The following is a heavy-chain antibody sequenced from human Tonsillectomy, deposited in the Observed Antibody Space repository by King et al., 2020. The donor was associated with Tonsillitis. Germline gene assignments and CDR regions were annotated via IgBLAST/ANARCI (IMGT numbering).Heavy chain of an antibody. J-gene: IGHJ4*02. CDR2: INSDGSST. V-gene: IGHV3-74*01. CDR3: AREGGWSPGFDY. CDR1: GFTFSSSW. Sequence: DVQLVESGGGLVQPGGSLRLSCAASGFTFSSSWMHWVRQAPGKGLVWVSRINSDGSSTSYADSVKGRFTISRDNAKNTLYLQMNSLRAEDTAMFYCAREGGWSPGFDYWGQGTLVTVSS. D-gene: IGHD6-19*01.